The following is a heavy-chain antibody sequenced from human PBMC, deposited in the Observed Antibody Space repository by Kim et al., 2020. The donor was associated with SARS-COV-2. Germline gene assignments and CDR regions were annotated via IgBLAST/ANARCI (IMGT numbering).Heavy chain of an antibody. Sequence: GGSLRLSCAVSGFTVTNSFLSWVRQAPGKGLEWVSIIYAGGNTYYADSVKGRFTISRDGSTNTLHLQMNSLRAEDSGIYYCARGDYFQNWGQGTLVTVSS. CDR3: ARGDYFQN. J-gene: IGHJ4*02. CDR2: IYAGGNT. CDR1: GFTVTNSF. V-gene: IGHV3-53*01.